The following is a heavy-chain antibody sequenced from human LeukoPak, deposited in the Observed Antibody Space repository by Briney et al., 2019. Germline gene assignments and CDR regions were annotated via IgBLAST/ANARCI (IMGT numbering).Heavy chain of an antibody. CDR3: ARGRRPNSGSFSGSFDY. D-gene: IGHD1-26*01. J-gene: IGHJ4*02. V-gene: IGHV4-59*01. Sequence: PSETLSLTCTVSGGSISSYYWSWIRQPPGKGLEWIGYIYYSGSTNYNPSLKSRVTISVDTSKNQFSLKLSSVTAADTAVYYCARGRRPNSGSFSGSFDYWGQGTLVTVSS. CDR1: GGSISSYY. CDR2: IYYSGST.